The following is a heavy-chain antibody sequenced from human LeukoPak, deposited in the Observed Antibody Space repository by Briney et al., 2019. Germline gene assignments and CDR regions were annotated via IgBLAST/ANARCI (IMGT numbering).Heavy chain of an antibody. Sequence: SVKLSCNASGATFSSYDIRWVRQAPGQGLEWMGGIIPIFGTANYAQKFQGRVTITADESTTTAYMELSSLRSEDTAVYYCARVINSGYDTRGWFDSWGQGTLVTVSS. CDR3: ARVINSGYDTRGWFDS. J-gene: IGHJ5*01. V-gene: IGHV1-69*13. CDR1: GATFSSYD. CDR2: IIPIFGTA. D-gene: IGHD5-12*01.